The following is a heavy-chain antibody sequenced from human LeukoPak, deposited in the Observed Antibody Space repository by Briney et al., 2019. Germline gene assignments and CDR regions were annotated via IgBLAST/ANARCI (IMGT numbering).Heavy chain of an antibody. J-gene: IGHJ6*02. CDR1: GFTFSSYG. Sequence: GGSLRLSCAASGFTFSSYGMHWVRQAPGKGLEWVAIISFDGSNKYYADSVKGRFTISRDNSKNTLYLQMNSLRAEDAAVYYCAREVRTYYYYYGMDVWGQGTTVTVSS. CDR2: ISFDGSNK. D-gene: IGHD1-1*01. V-gene: IGHV3-30*19. CDR3: AREVRTYYYYYGMDV.